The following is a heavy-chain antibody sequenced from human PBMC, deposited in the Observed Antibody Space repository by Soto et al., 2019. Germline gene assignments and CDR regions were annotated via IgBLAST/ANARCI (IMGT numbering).Heavy chain of an antibody. J-gene: IGHJ5*02. CDR1: GDSVSSNSAA. D-gene: IGHD3-9*01. CDR2: TYYRSKWYN. V-gene: IGHV6-1*01. CDR3: AIDPPYPDPDNKTGYPNWVDP. Sequence: SQTLSLTCAISGDSVSSNSAAWNWIRQSPSRGLEWLGRTYYRSKWYNDYAVSVKSRITINPDTSKNQFSLQLNSVTQEDTAVYSCAIDPPYPDPDNKTGYPNWVDPVGRGSLVAVS.